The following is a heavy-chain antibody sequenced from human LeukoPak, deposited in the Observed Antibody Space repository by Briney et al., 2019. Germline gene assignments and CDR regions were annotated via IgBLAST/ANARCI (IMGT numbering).Heavy chain of an antibody. D-gene: IGHD5-18*01. CDR1: GFTFSSYS. CDR3: ARARRDTAMAD. CDR2: ISSSSSTI. Sequence: PGGSLRLSCPASGFTFSSYSMNWVRQAPGKGLEWVSYISSSSSTIYYADSVKGRFTISRDNAKNSLYLQMNSLRAEDTAVYYCARARRDTAMADWGQGTLVTVSS. J-gene: IGHJ4*02. V-gene: IGHV3-48*01.